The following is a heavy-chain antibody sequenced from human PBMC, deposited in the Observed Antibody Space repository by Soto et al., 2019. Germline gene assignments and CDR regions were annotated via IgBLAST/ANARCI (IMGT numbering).Heavy chain of an antibody. Sequence: GGSLRLSCEASGTYAMIWVRQAPGKGLEWVSAISGSGGSTYYADSVKGRFTISRDNSKNTLYLQMNSLRAEDTAVYYCAKDGQPYYYGLGSCYNPYYFDYWGQGTLVTVSS. CDR2: ISGSGGST. CDR1: GTYA. CDR3: AKDGQPYYYGLGSCYNPYYFDY. V-gene: IGHV3-23*01. J-gene: IGHJ4*02. D-gene: IGHD3-10*01.